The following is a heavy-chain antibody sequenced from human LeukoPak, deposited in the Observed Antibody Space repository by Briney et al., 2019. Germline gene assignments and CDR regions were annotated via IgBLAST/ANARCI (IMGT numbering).Heavy chain of an antibody. CDR3: ARVVTRVYYDSSGSDY. V-gene: IGHV3-21*01. CDR1: GFTFSSYS. J-gene: IGHJ4*02. D-gene: IGHD3-22*01. Sequence: GGSLRLSCAASGFTFSSYSMNWVRQAPGKGLECVSSISSSSSYIYYADSVKGRFTISRDNAKNSLYLQMNSLRAEDTAVYYCARVVTRVYYDSSGSDYWGQGTLVTVSS. CDR2: ISSSSSYI.